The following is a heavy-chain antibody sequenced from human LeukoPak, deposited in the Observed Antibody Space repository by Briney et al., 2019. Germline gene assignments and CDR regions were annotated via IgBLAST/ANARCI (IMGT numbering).Heavy chain of an antibody. Sequence: GGFLRLSCAASGFTFSSFAMTWFRQAPGKGLEWVSTISGPGDSTYHADSVKGRFTISRDNSKNTLYLQMSSLRAEDTAIFYCARSHSGVYYHWVYWGQGTLVSVSS. J-gene: IGHJ4*02. CDR2: ISGPGDST. CDR1: GFTFSSFA. CDR3: ARSHSGVYYHWVY. D-gene: IGHD3-22*01. V-gene: IGHV3-23*01.